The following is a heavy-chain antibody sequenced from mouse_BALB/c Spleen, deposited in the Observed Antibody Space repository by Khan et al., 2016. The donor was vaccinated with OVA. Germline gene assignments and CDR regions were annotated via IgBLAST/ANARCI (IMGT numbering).Heavy chain of an antibody. J-gene: IGHJ4*01. CDR2: ISYSGST. CDR1: GYSITSDYA. Sequence: EVQLQESGPGLVKPSQSLSLTCTVTGYSITSDYAWNWIRQFPGNKLEWMGYISYSGSTTYNPSLKSRISITRDTSKDQFFLQLQSLTSEDTATYYCASELGRYYALDYWGQGTSVTVSS. V-gene: IGHV3-2*02. CDR3: ASELGRYYALDY. D-gene: IGHD4-1*01.